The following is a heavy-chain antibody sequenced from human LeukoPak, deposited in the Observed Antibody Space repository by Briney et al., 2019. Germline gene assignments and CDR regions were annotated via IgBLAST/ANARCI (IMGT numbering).Heavy chain of an antibody. D-gene: IGHD1-26*01. CDR1: GGSNSAYY. Sequence: SETLSLTCTVSGGSNSAYYWSWIRQSPGKGLGWIGYIYYSASTNYNPSLKSRVTISEDTSKNQFSLKLGSVTAADTPVYYCARWPHWEPQAFDYWGQGTLVTVSS. V-gene: IGHV4-59*12. CDR3: ARWPHWEPQAFDY. J-gene: IGHJ4*02. CDR2: IYYSAST.